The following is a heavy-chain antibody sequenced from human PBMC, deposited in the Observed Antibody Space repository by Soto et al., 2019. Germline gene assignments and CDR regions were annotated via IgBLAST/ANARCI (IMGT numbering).Heavy chain of an antibody. D-gene: IGHD5-12*01. Sequence: VRLSCEASGFTFSSYDMYWVRQAPGKGLEWVSYISRSSTYIHYADAVKGRLTISRDNAKNSLYLQMSSLRAEDTGIYYCSVDHRAAYGFSSYYYGLAGWGQGTSVTVSS. CDR3: SVDHRAAYGFSSYYYGLAG. CDR2: ISRSSTYI. CDR1: GFTFSSYD. J-gene: IGHJ6*02. V-gene: IGHV3-21*01.